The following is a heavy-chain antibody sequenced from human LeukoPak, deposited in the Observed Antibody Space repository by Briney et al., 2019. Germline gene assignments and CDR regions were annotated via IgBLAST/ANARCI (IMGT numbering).Heavy chain of an antibody. J-gene: IGHJ4*02. D-gene: IGHD5-12*01. Sequence: ASVKVSCKASGYTLTSYAMHWVRQAPGQGLEWMGWINAGNGNTKYSQKFQGRVTITRDTSASTAYMELSSLRSEDTAVYYCARALGSGYDSLFDYWGQGTLVTVSS. CDR2: INAGNGNT. V-gene: IGHV1-3*01. CDR3: ARALGSGYDSLFDY. CDR1: GYTLTSYA.